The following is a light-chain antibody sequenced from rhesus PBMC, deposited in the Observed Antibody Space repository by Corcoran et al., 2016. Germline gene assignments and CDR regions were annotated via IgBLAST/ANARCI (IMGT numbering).Light chain of an antibody. CDR1: QDIGSW. J-gene: IGKJ1*01. CDR2: KAS. CDR3: QQYNSAPPT. Sequence: DIQMTQSPSSLSASVGDRVTITCRASQDIGSWLAWYQQKPGKAPKLLIYKASRWLSGVPSRFSGSGSGTDCTLTSTGLQPEDFATYFCQQYNSAPPTFGQGTKVEIK. V-gene: IGKV1-21*01.